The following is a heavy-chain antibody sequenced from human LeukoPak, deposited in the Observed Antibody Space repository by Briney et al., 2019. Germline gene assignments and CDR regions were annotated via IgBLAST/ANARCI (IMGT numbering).Heavy chain of an antibody. CDR3: ARAALGYSSSWYVGYFQH. CDR2: INSSSYI. CDR1: GFTFSSYS. D-gene: IGHD6-13*01. Sequence: GGSLRLSCAASGFTFSSYSMNWVRQAPGKGLEWVSSINSSSYIYYADSVKGRFTISRDNAKNSLYLQMNSLRAEDTAVYYCARAALGYSSSWYVGYFQHWGQGTLVTVSS. V-gene: IGHV3-21*01. J-gene: IGHJ1*01.